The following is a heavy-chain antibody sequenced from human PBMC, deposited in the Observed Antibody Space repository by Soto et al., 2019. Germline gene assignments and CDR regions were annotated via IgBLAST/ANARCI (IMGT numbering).Heavy chain of an antibody. J-gene: IGHJ6*02. CDR3: ASSSGGSFADVYYYYGMDV. CDR2: ISSSSSTI. CDR1: GFTFSSYS. D-gene: IGHD2-15*01. V-gene: IGHV3-48*01. Sequence: PGGSLRLSCAASGFTFSSYSMNWVRQAPGKGLEWVSYISSSSSTIYYADSVKGRFTISRDNAKNSLYLQMNSLRAEDTAVYYCASSSGGSFADVYYYYGMDVWGQGTTVTVSS.